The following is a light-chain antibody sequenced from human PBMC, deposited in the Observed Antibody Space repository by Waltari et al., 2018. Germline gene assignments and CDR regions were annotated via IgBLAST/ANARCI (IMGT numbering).Light chain of an antibody. J-gene: IGKJ2*01. CDR3: QQRNIWPNT. Sequence: IVLTQSPATVTLSPGERATLSCKPSQHLSTNVVWYQQKPGQAPRLLIFDASKRATGIPARFSGSGSGTDFTLTIDSLEPEDFAVFYCQQRNIWPNTFGQGTKLEIK. CDR1: QHLSTN. V-gene: IGKV3-11*01. CDR2: DAS.